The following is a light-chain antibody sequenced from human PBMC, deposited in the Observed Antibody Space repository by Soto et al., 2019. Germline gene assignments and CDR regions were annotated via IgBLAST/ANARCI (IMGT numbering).Light chain of an antibody. CDR2: GAS. Sequence: EIVLTQSPGTPSLSPGERATLSCRASQSVSSSDLAWYQQKPGQAPRLLIYGASSRATGIPDRFSGSGSGTDFTLTISRLEPEDFAVYYCQQYGSSPQGLTFGGGTKVEIK. V-gene: IGKV3-20*01. CDR3: QQYGSSPQGLT. J-gene: IGKJ4*01. CDR1: QSVSSSD.